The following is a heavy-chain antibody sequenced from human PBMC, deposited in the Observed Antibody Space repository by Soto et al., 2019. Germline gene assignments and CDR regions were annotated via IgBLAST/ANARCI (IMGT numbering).Heavy chain of an antibody. D-gene: IGHD6-13*01. J-gene: IGHJ4*02. V-gene: IGHV3-30-3*01. Sequence: QVQLVESGGGVVQPGRSLRLSCAASGFTFSSYAMHWVRQAPGKGLEWVAVISYDGSNKYYADSVKGRFTISRDNSKNKLYLQMNSLRSEDTAVFYCARVYGSWIAAVVDYWGQGTLVTVSS. CDR1: GFTFSSYA. CDR2: ISYDGSNK. CDR3: ARVYGSWIAAVVDY.